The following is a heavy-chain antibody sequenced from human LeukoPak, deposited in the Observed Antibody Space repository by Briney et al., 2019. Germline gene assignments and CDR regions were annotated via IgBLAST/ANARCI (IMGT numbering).Heavy chain of an antibody. CDR2: IYRAGDT. J-gene: IGHJ4*02. Sequence: GGSLRLSCAASGFTLSVYDMHWVRQPTGEGLEWVSIIYRAGDTYYPGSVKGRFIISRDSAKNSLYLQMNSLRAEDSAVYYCARDSGIVANDYWGQGTLVTVSS. V-gene: IGHV3-13*01. CDR1: GFTLSVYD. CDR3: ARDSGIVANDY. D-gene: IGHD5-12*01.